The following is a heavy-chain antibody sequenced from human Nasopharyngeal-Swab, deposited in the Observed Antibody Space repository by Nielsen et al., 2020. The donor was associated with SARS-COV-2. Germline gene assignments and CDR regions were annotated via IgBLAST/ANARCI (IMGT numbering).Heavy chain of an antibody. V-gene: IGHV3-21*05. CDR1: GFTFSSYS. CDR3: ARAPVTIEVHYYYGLDV. Sequence: GESLKISCAASGFTFSSYSMNWVRQAPGKGPEWVSYITSRTSYTKYADSVKGRFTISRDDARNSLYLQMNNLRVEDTAVYYCARAPVTIEVHYYYGLDVWGQGTTVTVSS. CDR2: ITSRTSYT. J-gene: IGHJ6*02. D-gene: IGHD3-10*01.